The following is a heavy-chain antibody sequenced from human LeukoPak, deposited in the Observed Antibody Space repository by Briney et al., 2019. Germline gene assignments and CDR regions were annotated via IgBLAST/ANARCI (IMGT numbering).Heavy chain of an antibody. CDR3: ARDLSGYDQYYYYYYYMDV. CDR1: GGSISSGSYY. J-gene: IGHJ6*03. D-gene: IGHD5-12*01. Sequence: SETLSLTCAVSGGSISSGSYYWSWIRQPAGKGLEWIGRIYTSGSTNYNPSLKSRVTISVDTSKNQFSLKLSSVTAADTAVYYCARDLSGYDQYYYYYYYMDVWGKGTTVTISS. CDR2: IYTSGST. V-gene: IGHV4-61*02.